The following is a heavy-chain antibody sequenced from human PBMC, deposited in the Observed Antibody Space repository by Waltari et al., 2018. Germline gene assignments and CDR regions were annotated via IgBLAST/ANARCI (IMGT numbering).Heavy chain of an antibody. V-gene: IGHV4-59*01. CDR2: IYYSGGSI. Sequence: QVQLRESGPGLVKPSETLSLTCTVSGGSINNYFWSWIRQPPGKGLEWIGDIYYSGGSITYNPSLESRVTMSVDTSTNHFSLKLNSLTSADTAMYYCARAEGGSYYRWFDPWGQGTLVAVSS. J-gene: IGHJ5*02. CDR1: GGSINNYF. D-gene: IGHD1-26*01. CDR3: ARAEGGSYYRWFDP.